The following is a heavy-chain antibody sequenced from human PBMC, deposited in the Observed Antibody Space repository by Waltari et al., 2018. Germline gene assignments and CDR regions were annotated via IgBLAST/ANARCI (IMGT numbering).Heavy chain of an antibody. CDR3: ARHEGGGVIAYDAFDI. CDR1: GGSISSYS. CDR2: NYYSGST. Sequence: QVQLQASGTGLVKPAETLSLTCTDCGGSISSYSWCWIRQPSGKGLELIGYNYYSGSTNYNPSLKSRVTISVDTSKNQFSLKLSSVTAADTAVYYCARHEGGGVIAYDAFDIWGQGTMVTVPS. V-gene: IGHV4-59*08. J-gene: IGHJ3*02. D-gene: IGHD3-16*02.